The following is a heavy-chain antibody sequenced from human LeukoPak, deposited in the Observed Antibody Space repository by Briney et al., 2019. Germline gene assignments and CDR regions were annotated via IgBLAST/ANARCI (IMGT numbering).Heavy chain of an antibody. D-gene: IGHD3-16*01. J-gene: IGHJ4*02. CDR1: GFPFNIYW. Sequence: GGSLRVSCTASGFPFNIYWMTWVRQAPGKGLEWVAKINADSSVKNYLDSVKGRFTISRGNARNSLYLQMNRLRAEDTATYYCTKGGHVDYWGPGTLVAVSS. V-gene: IGHV3-7*01. CDR2: INADSSVK. CDR3: TKGGHVDY.